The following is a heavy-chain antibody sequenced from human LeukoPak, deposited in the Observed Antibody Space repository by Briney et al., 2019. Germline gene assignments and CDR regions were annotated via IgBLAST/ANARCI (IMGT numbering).Heavy chain of an antibody. CDR1: GFTFSSYG. CDR3: ARDNWVDC. CDR2: ISYDGSNK. Sequence: GRSLRLSCAASGFTFSSYGMHWVRQAPGKGLEWVAVISYDGSNKYYADSVKGRFTISRDNAKNSLYLQMNSLKVEDTAIYYCARDNWVDCWGQGTLVTVSS. J-gene: IGHJ5*01. V-gene: IGHV3-30*03.